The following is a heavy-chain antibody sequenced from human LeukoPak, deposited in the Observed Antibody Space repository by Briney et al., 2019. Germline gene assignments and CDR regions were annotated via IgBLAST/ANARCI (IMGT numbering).Heavy chain of an antibody. CDR1: RGTFSSYA. J-gene: IGHJ6*03. Sequence: SVKVSCKPSRGTFSSYAISSVRQAPGQGLEWMGGIIPIFGTANYAQKFQGRVTITTDESTSTAYMELSRLRSEDTAVYYCARAHGLGRIYYYYMDVWGKGTTVTVSS. V-gene: IGHV1-69*05. CDR2: IIPIFGTA. D-gene: IGHD1-26*01. CDR3: ARAHGLGRIYYYYMDV.